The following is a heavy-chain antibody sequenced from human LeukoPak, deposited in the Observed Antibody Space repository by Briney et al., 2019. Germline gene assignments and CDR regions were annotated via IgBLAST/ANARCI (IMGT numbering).Heavy chain of an antibody. CDR1: GGSFSGYY. V-gene: IGHV4-34*01. J-gene: IGHJ4*02. Sequence: SETLSLTCAVYGGSFSGYYWSWIRQPPGKGLEWIGEINHSGSTNYNPSLKSRVTISVDTSKNQFSLKLSSVTAVDTAVYYCARHTVTPYYFDYWGQGTLVTVSS. CDR2: INHSGST. D-gene: IGHD4-17*01. CDR3: ARHTVTPYYFDY.